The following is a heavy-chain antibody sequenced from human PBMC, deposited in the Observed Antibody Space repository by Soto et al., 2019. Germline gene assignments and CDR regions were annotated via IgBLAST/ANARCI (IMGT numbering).Heavy chain of an antibody. Sequence: SEALSLTCAVYGGSFSGYYWSWIRQPPGKGLEWIGEINHSGSTNYNPSLKSRVTISVDTSKNQFSLKLSSVTAADTAVYYCARGRGIAVARRWFDPWGQGTLVTVSS. CDR3: ARGRGIAVARRWFDP. CDR2: INHSGST. CDR1: GGSFSGYY. J-gene: IGHJ5*02. D-gene: IGHD6-19*01. V-gene: IGHV4-34*01.